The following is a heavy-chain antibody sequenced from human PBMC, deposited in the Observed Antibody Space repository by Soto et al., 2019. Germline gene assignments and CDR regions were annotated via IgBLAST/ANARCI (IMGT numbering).Heavy chain of an antibody. D-gene: IGHD3-22*01. Sequence: GASLKISCKGSGYNFAVYWIGWVRQMPGKGLEWMGMIYPGDSDTRYSPSFRGHVTISVTKSITTVFLQWRSLRASDTAMYYCARQIYDSDTGPNFQYYFDSWGQGTPVTVSS. CDR1: GYNFAVYW. CDR3: ARQIYDSDTGPNFQYYFDS. V-gene: IGHV5-51*01. CDR2: IYPGDSDT. J-gene: IGHJ4*02.